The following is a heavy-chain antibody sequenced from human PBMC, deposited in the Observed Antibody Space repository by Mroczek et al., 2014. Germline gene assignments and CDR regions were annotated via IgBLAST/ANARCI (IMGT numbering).Heavy chain of an antibody. CDR1: GGTFSSYA. V-gene: IGHV1-69*01. CDR3: AKDFWSGAISRGGFDY. J-gene: IGHJ4*02. CDR2: IIPIFGTA. D-gene: IGHD3-3*01. Sequence: SGAEVKKPGSSVKVSCKASGGTFSSYAISWVRQAPGQGLEWMGGIIPIFGTANYAQKFQGRVXITADESTSTAYMELSSLRSEDTAVYYCAKDFWSGAISRGGFDYWGQGTLVTVSS.